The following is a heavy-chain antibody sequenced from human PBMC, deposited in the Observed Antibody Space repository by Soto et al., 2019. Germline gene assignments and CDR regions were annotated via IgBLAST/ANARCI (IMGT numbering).Heavy chain of an antibody. CDR3: ARVPHARYCSSTSCYTRGWFDP. Sequence: QVQLVQSGAEVKKPGSSVKVSCKASGGTFSSYAISWVRQAPGQGLEWMGGIIPIFGTANYAKKLQGRGTITADKSPSTAYMELSSLRSEDTAVYYCARVPHARYCSSTSCYTRGWFDPWGQGTLVTVSS. J-gene: IGHJ5*02. CDR2: IIPIFGTA. CDR1: GGTFSSYA. D-gene: IGHD2-2*02. V-gene: IGHV1-69*06.